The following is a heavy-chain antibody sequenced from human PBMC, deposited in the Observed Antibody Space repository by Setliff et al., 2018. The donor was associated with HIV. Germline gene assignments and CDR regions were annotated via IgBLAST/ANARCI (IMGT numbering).Heavy chain of an antibody. J-gene: IGHJ6*03. CDR3: ARGSGFKAYYYYMDV. CDR1: GYTFTGYY. D-gene: IGHD3-10*01. CDR2: INPNSGGT. V-gene: IGHV1-2*02. Sequence: ASVKVSCKASGYTFTGYYMHWVRQAPGQGLEWMGWINPNSGGTNYAQKFQGRVTMTTDTSTSTAYMELSSLRSEDTAVYYCARGSGFKAYYYYMDVWGKGTTVTVSS.